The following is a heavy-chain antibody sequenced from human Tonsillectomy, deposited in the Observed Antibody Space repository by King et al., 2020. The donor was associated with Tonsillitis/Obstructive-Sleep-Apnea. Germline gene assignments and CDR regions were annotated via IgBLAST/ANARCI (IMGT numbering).Heavy chain of an antibody. CDR3: AKDLVXAESFDY. V-gene: IGHV3-30*18. Sequence: VQLVESGGGVVQPGRSLRLSCTASGFTFSSSGMHWVRQAPGKGLEWVAAISYDGSYKYYGDSVKGRFTISRDNSKNTVYLQMNSLRGEDTALYYCAKDLVXAESFDYWGQGTLVTVSX. CDR2: ISYDGSYK. D-gene: IGHD6-6*01. CDR1: GFTFSSSG. J-gene: IGHJ4*02.